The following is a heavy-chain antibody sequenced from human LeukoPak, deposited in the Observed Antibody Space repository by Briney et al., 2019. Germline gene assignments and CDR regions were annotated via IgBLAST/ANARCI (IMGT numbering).Heavy chain of an antibody. CDR3: ARTGEGATTEVDY. J-gene: IGHJ4*02. CDR2: IHHSGNT. D-gene: IGHD1-26*01. CDR1: GYSISSGYY. Sequence: SSETLSLTCTVSGYSISSGYYWGWIRQPPGKGLEWIGNIHHSGNTCYNPSLKSRVTILVDRSKNQFSLSLSSATAADTAVYYCARTGEGATTEVDYWGQGTLVTVSS. V-gene: IGHV4-38-2*02.